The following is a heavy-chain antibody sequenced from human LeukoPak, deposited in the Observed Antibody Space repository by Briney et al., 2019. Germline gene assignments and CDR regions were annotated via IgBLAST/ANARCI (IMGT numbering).Heavy chain of an antibody. J-gene: IGHJ4*02. CDR1: GYRFTGCY. Sequence: ASVKVSCKASGYRFTGCYLHWVGQAPGPGLEWMGWINPNSGFTNYAQKFQGRVTMTRDTSISTDYMELSRLTSDDTAVYYCARGAEFDYWGQGTLVTVSS. CDR3: ARGAEFDY. CDR2: INPNSGFT. V-gene: IGHV1-2*02.